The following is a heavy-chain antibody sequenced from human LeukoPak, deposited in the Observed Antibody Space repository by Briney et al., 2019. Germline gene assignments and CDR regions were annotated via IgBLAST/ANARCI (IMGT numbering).Heavy chain of an antibody. Sequence: GGSLRLSCAASGFTFDDYAMHWVRQAPGKGLEWVSLISWDGGSTYYADSVKGRFTIPRDNSKNSLYLQMNSLRAEDTALYYCAKDTLPDSSSWLDYWGQGTLVTVSS. J-gene: IGHJ4*02. CDR3: AKDTLPDSSSWLDY. CDR1: GFTFDDYA. CDR2: ISWDGGST. D-gene: IGHD6-13*01. V-gene: IGHV3-43D*03.